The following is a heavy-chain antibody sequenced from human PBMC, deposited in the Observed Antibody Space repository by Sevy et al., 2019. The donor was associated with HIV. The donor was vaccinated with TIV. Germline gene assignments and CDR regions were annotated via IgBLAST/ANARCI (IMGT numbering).Heavy chain of an antibody. V-gene: IGHV1-2*02. D-gene: IGHD4-17*01. CDR1: GYTFTGYY. CDR2: INPNSGGT. CDR3: AMPFTVTGLYDY. Sequence: ASVQVSCKASGYTFTGYYMHWVRQAPGQGLEWMGWINPNSGGTNYAQKLQGRATMPRDTSISRAYMGLSRLRSDDTAVYYWAMPFTVTGLYDYWGQGTLVTVSS. J-gene: IGHJ4*02.